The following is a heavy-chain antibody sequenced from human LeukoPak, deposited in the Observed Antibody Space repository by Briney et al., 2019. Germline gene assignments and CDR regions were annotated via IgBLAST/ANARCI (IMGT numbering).Heavy chain of an antibody. D-gene: IGHD2-2*01. V-gene: IGHV1-8*01. J-gene: IGHJ4*02. CDR2: MNPNSGNT. CDR3: ARATRGIVVVPAATNKYYFDY. CDR1: GYTFTSYD. Sequence: ASVKVSCKASGYTFTSYDINWVRQATGQGLEWMGWMNPNSGNTGYAQKFQGRVTMTRNTSISTAYMEPSSLRSEDTAVYYCARATRGIVVVPAATNKYYFDYWGQGTMVTVSS.